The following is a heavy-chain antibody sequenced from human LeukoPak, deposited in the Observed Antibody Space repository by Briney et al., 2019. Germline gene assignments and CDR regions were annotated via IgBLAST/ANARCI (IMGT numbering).Heavy chain of an antibody. CDR3: ARQQGLQNLNFDY. J-gene: IGHJ4*02. CDR1: GFTFTSSA. D-gene: IGHD4-11*01. Sequence: ASVKVSCKASGFTFTSSAMQWVRQARGQRLEWIGWIVVGSGNTNYAQKFQERVTITRDMSTSTAYMELSSLRSEDTAVYYCARQQGLQNLNFDYWGQGALVTVSS. V-gene: IGHV1-58*02. CDR2: IVVGSGNT.